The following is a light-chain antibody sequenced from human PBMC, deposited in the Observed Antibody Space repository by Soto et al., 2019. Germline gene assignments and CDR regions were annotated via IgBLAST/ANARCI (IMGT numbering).Light chain of an antibody. CDR1: QGISSN. Sequence: EIVMTQSPATLSVSPGERATLSCRASQGISSNLAWYQQKPGQAPRLLMFRTSSRATGFPARFSGSGSGTEFNLTISSLQSEDFGVYYCQQYNNWPRATFGGGTKWIS. CDR3: QQYNNWPRAT. J-gene: IGKJ4*01. CDR2: RTS. V-gene: IGKV3-15*01.